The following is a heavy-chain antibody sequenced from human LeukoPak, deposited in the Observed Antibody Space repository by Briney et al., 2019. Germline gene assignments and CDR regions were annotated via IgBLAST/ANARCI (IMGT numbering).Heavy chain of an antibody. CDR2: IYTSGRT. CDR1: GGSITFGSYY. D-gene: IGHD3-16*02. V-gene: IGHV4-61*02. CDR3: ARARVIPASFDD. J-gene: IGHJ4*02. Sequence: SETLSLTCTVPGGSITFGSYYWTWIRQPAGKGLEWLGRIYTSGRTYYNPSLRSQVTISMDTSMNQFPLRLNSVTAADTAVYYCARARVIPASFDDWGQGTLVTVSS.